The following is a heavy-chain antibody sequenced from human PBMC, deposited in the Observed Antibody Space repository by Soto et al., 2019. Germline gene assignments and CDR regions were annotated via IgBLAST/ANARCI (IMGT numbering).Heavy chain of an antibody. D-gene: IGHD1-1*01. V-gene: IGHV3-30*18. CDR1: GFTFSNYA. CDR3: AKDKGVFNWATSYFDY. Sequence: GGSLRLSCAASGFTFSNYAMHWVRQAPGEGLEWVALTSYDGNNEYYTDSVKGRFTISRDNSKNTLFLQMNSPRPEDTAVYYCAKDKGVFNWATSYFDYWGQGALVTVSS. J-gene: IGHJ4*02. CDR2: TSYDGNNE.